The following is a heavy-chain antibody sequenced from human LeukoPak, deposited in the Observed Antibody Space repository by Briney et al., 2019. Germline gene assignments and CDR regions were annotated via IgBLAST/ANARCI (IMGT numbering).Heavy chain of an antibody. Sequence: ASVKVSCKASGYTFTGSYMHWVRQAPGQGFEWLGWISPASGATKYAQNFQGRVTLTTDTSITTAYMELSSLTSDDTASYYCLNEHGGWGQGTPVTVSS. CDR3: LNEHGG. V-gene: IGHV1-2*02. CDR1: GYTFTGSY. CDR2: ISPASGAT. D-gene: IGHD1-1*01. J-gene: IGHJ4*02.